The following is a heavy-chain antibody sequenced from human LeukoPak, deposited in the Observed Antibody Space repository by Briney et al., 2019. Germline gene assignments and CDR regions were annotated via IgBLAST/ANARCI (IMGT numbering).Heavy chain of an antibody. CDR2: INSDGSST. V-gene: IGHV3-74*01. CDR3: ARAGTSPQQWLPW. J-gene: IGHJ4*02. CDR1: GFTFSSYW. D-gene: IGHD6-19*01. Sequence: GGSLRLSCAASGFTFSSYWMHWVRQAPGKGLVWVSRINSDGSSTSYADSVKGRFTISRDNAKNTLYLQMNSLRAEDTAVYYCARAGTSPQQWLPWWGQGTLVTVSS.